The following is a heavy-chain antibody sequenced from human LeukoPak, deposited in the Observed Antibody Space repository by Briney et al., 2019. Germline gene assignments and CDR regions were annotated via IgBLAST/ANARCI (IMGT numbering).Heavy chain of an antibody. Sequence: ASVKVSCKASGYTFTGYYMHWVRQAPGQGLEWMGWIYPNSGGTNYAQKFQGRVTMTRDTSISTAYMELSRLRSEDTAVYYCAADPDSSGWYGGGDYWGQGTLVTVSS. D-gene: IGHD6-19*01. CDR1: GYTFTGYY. CDR2: IYPNSGGT. J-gene: IGHJ4*02. CDR3: AADPDSSGWYGGGDY. V-gene: IGHV1-2*02.